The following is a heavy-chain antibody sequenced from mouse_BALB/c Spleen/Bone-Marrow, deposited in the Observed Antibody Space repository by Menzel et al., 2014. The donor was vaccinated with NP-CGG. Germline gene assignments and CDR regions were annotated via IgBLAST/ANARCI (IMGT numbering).Heavy chain of an antibody. D-gene: IGHD1-3*01. V-gene: IGHV5-6*01. CDR1: GFTFSNYG. CDR3: ARLTPDYAMDY. J-gene: IGHJ4*01. CDR2: ISSGGSYT. Sequence: EVQVVESGGDLVKTGGSLKLSCAASGFTFSNYGMSWVRQTPDKRLEWVATISSGGSYTYFPDSVKGRFTISRDNAKNTLYLQMNSLKSEDAAMYYCARLTPDYAMDYWGQGTSVTVSS.